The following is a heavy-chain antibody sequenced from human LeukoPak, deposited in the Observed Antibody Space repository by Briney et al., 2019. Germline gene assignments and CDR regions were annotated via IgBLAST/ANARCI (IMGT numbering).Heavy chain of an antibody. CDR1: GFTFSSYA. CDR3: AKDLKEYYYDSSGHDY. CDR2: ISGSGGST. Sequence: GASLRLSCAASGFTFSSYATSWVRQAPGKGLEWVSAISGSGGSTYYADSVKGRFTISRDNSKNTPYLQMNSLRAEDTAVYYCAKDLKEYYYDSSGHDYWGQGTLVTVSS. J-gene: IGHJ4*02. V-gene: IGHV3-23*01. D-gene: IGHD3-22*01.